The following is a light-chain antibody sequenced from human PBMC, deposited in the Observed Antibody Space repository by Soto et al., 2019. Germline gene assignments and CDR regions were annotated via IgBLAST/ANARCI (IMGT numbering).Light chain of an antibody. CDR3: QQLNSYPLT. CDR1: QGISSY. Sequence: DTQLTQSPPFLSASVGDRVTITCRASQGISSYLAWYQQKPGKAPQLLIYAASTLQSGVPSRFSSSGSGTEVTLTISSLQPEDFAAEYCQQLNSYPLTFGGGTKVEIK. V-gene: IGKV1-9*01. CDR2: AAS. J-gene: IGKJ4*01.